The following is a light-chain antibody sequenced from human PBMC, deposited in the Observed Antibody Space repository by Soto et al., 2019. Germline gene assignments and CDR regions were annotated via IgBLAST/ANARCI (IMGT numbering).Light chain of an antibody. Sequence: EIVMTQSPATLSVSPGERATLACRASQSVSSNLAWYQQKPDQAPRLLIYGASTRATGIPARVSGRGSGTEFTLTISSLQSEDCAVYYCQQYNNWPLTFGGGTKVEIK. J-gene: IGKJ4*01. V-gene: IGKV3-15*01. CDR1: QSVSSN. CDR2: GAS. CDR3: QQYNNWPLT.